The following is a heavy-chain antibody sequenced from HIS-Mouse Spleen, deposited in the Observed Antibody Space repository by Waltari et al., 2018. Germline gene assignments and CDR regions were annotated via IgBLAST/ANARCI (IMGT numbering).Heavy chain of an antibody. D-gene: IGHD6-13*01. CDR2: IYYRGST. J-gene: IGHJ2*01. CDR3: AREIPYSSSWYDWYFDL. Sequence: QLQLQESGPGLVKRGETLSLTCTVSGGSLSSSSSYWGWIRQPPGKGLAWIGSIYYRGSTYYNPSLKSRVTISVDTSKNQFSLKLSSVTAADTAVYYCAREIPYSSSWYDWYFDLWGRGTLVTVSS. CDR1: GGSLSSSSSY. V-gene: IGHV4-39*07.